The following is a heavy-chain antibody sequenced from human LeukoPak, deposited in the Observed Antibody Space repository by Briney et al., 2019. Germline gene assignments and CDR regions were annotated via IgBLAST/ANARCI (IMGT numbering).Heavy chain of an antibody. V-gene: IGHV1-8*01. J-gene: IGHJ5*02. Sequence: ASVKVSCKASGHTFTSYDINWVRQATGQGLEWMGWMNPNSGNTGYAQKFQGRVTMTRNTSISTAYMELSSLRSEDTAVYYCARESGDINWFDPWGQGTLVTVSS. CDR1: GHTFTSYD. D-gene: IGHD4-17*01. CDR3: ARESGDINWFDP. CDR2: MNPNSGNT.